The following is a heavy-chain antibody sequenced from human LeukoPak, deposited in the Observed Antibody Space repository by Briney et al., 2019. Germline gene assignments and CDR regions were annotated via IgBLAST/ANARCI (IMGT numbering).Heavy chain of an antibody. J-gene: IGHJ3*02. Sequence: SETLSLTCTVYGGSISSYYWSWIRQPPGKGLEWIGYIYYSGSTNYNPSLKSRVTISVDTSKNQFSLKLSSVTAAATAVYYCAREGGSYALGAFDIWGQGTMVTVSS. CDR3: AREGGSYALGAFDI. V-gene: IGHV4-59*01. CDR1: GGSISSYY. D-gene: IGHD1-26*01. CDR2: IYYSGST.